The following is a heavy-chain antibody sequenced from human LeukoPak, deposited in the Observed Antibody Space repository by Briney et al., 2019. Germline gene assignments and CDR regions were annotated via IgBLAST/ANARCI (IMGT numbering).Heavy chain of an antibody. J-gene: IGHJ3*02. CDR3: ARYRAFDI. CDR2: IYSGST. CDR1: GGYISGYY. Sequence: SDTLSLTCTVSGGYISGYYWSWIRQPPGKTLEWIGYIYSGSTNYNPSLKSRVTISMDTSKNQFSLNLSSLTAADTAVYYCARYRAFDIRGQGTMVTVSS. V-gene: IGHV4-59*07.